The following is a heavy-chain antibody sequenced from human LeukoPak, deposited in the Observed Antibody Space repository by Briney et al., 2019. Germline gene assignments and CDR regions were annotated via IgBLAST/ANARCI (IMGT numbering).Heavy chain of an antibody. CDR2: IYYSGST. J-gene: IGHJ5*02. V-gene: IGHV4-59*01. Sequence: SETLSLTCTVSGGSISSYYWSWIRQPPGRGLEWIGYIYYSGSTNYNPSLKSRVTISVDTSKNQFSLKLSSVTAADTAVYYCARDKGGRTGFDPWGQGTLVTVSS. D-gene: IGHD1-14*01. CDR1: GGSISSYY. CDR3: ARDKGGRTGFDP.